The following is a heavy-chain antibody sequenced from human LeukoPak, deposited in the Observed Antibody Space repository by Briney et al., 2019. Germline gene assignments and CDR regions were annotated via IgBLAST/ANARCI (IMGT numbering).Heavy chain of an antibody. CDR1: GYTFTSYY. CDR3: AIQPPYSGYDAFDI. CDR2: FNPSGDSA. D-gene: IGHD5-12*01. Sequence: ASVKVSCKASGYTFTSYYMHWVRQAPGQGLEWMGIFNPSGDSASYAQNFQGRVTMTGDMSTSTVYMELSSLRSDDTAVYYCAIQPPYSGYDAFDIWGQGTMVTVSS. J-gene: IGHJ3*02. V-gene: IGHV1-46*01.